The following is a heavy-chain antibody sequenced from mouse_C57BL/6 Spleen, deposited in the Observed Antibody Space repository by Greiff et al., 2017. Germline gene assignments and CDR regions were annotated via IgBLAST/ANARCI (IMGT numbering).Heavy chain of an antibody. CDR2: IFPGSGST. CDR1: GYTFTDYY. V-gene: IGHV1-75*01. D-gene: IGHD3-2*02. Sequence: QVQLQQSGPELVKPGASVKISCKASGYTFTDYYINWVKQRPGQGLEWIGWIFPGSGSTYYNEKFKGTATLTVDKSSSTAYMLLSILTSEDSAVYCFARGYSSGYNWVAYWGQGTLVTVSA. CDR3: ARGYSSGYNWVAY. J-gene: IGHJ3*01.